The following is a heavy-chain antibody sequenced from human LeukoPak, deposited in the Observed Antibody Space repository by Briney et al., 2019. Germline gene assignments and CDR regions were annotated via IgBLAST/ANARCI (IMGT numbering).Heavy chain of an antibody. V-gene: IGHV3-23*01. CDR2: ISGSSGRT. CDR1: GFTFSNYA. CDR3: AKDRGDVVVEATVRFDP. Sequence: PGGSLRLSCAASGFTFSNYAMSWVRQAPGKGLEWVSTISGSSGRTYYADSVKGRFTISRDNSKNTLYLQMNSLTADGTAVYYCAKDRGDVVVEATVRFDPWGQGTLVTVSS. D-gene: IGHD2-15*01. J-gene: IGHJ5*02.